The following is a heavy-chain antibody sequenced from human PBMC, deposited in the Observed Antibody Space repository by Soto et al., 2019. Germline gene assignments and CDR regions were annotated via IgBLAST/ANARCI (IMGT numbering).Heavy chain of an antibody. CDR2: INHSGST. J-gene: IGHJ6*02. CDR3: ARSGGYCSGGSCYFLYGMDV. D-gene: IGHD2-15*01. Sequence: LSLTCAVYGGSFSGYYWSWIRQPPGKGLEWIGEINHSGSTNYNPSLKSRVTISVDTSKNQFSLKLCSVTAADTAVYYCARSGGYCSGGSCYFLYGMDVWGQGTTVTVSS. V-gene: IGHV4-34*01. CDR1: GGSFSGYY.